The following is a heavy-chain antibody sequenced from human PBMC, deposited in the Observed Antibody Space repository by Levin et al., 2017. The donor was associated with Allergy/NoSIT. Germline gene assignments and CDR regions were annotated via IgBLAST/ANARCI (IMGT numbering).Heavy chain of an antibody. J-gene: IGHJ4*02. CDR3: AKEGDYYDSSGYYY. CDR1: GFTFSSYA. D-gene: IGHD3-22*01. CDR2: ISGSGGST. V-gene: IGHV3-23*01. Sequence: GESLKISCAASGFTFSSYAMSWVRQAPGKGLEWVSAISGSGGSTYYADSVKGRFTISRDNSKNTLYLQMNSLRAEDTAVYYCAKEGDYYDSSGYYYWGQRTLVTVSS.